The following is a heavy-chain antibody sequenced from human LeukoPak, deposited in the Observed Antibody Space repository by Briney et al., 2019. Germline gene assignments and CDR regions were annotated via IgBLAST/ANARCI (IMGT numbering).Heavy chain of an antibody. CDR2: IYFSGIT. D-gene: IGHD3/OR15-3a*01. J-gene: IGHJ4*02. CDR1: GGSVTSYY. V-gene: IGHV4-59*02. CDR3: ASSGFGLVTFDY. Sequence: PSETLSLTCTVSGGSVTSYYWNWIRQPPGKGLEWIGHIYFSGITNYNPSLKSRVTVSLDTSKNQFSLKLSTETAADTAVYYCASSGFGLVTFDYWGQGTLVTVSS.